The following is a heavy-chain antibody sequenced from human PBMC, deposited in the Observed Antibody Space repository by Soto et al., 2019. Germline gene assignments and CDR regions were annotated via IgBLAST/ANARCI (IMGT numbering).Heavy chain of an antibody. V-gene: IGHV3-15*01. CDR2: IKRKSDGETT. CDR1: GFTFSNSY. J-gene: IGHJ3*02. Sequence: EVQLVESGGGLVKPGGSLRLSCAASGFTFSNSYMTWGRQTPGKGLGWLGRIKRKSDGETTDYAVPVKGRFTISRDDAKSTVYLQMNSLETEDPAMYYCGTGSAFEIWGQGTMVTVSS. CDR3: GTGSAFEI. D-gene: IGHD7-27*01.